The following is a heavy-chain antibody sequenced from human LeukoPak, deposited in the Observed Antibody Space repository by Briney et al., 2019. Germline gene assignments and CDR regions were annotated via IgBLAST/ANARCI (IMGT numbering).Heavy chain of an antibody. CDR3: AREVHCSSTSCSTLGNWFDP. CDR1: GASFSGYY. D-gene: IGHD2-2*01. CDR2: INHSGST. V-gene: IGHV4-34*01. Sequence: RSSETLSLTCAVYGASFSGYYWSWIRQPPGKGLEWIGEINHSGSTNYNPSLKSRVTISVDTSKNQFSLKLSSVTAADTAVYYCAREVHCSSTSCSTLGNWFDPWGQGTLVTVSS. J-gene: IGHJ5*02.